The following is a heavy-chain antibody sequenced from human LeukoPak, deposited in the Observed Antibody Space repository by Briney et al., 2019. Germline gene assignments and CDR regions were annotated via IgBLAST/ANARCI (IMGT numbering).Heavy chain of an antibody. CDR2: IYYSGST. V-gene: IGHV4-59*01. CDR1: GGSISSYY. D-gene: IGHD6-6*01. Sequence: SETLSLTCTVSGGSISSYYWSWIRQPPGKGLEWIGYIYYSGSTNYNPSLKSRVTISVDTSKNQFSLKLSPVTAADTAVYYCARVLLEYSSPSLSHWFDPWGQGTLVTVSS. CDR3: ARVLLEYSSPSLSHWFDP. J-gene: IGHJ5*02.